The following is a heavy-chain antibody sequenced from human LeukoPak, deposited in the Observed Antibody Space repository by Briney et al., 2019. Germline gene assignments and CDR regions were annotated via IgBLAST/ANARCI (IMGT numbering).Heavy chain of an antibody. V-gene: IGHV1-69*04. Sequence: SVKVSCKASGGTFSSYAISWVRQAPGQGLEWMGRIIPILGIANYAQKFQGRVTITADKSTSTAYMELSSLRSEDTAVYCCARDPVPGYDFLAYFDYWGQGTLVTVSS. CDR1: GGTFSSYA. CDR3: ARDPVPGYDFLAYFDY. D-gene: IGHD5-12*01. J-gene: IGHJ4*02. CDR2: IIPILGIA.